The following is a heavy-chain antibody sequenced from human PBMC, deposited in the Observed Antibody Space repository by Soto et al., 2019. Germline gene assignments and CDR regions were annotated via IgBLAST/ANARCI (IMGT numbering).Heavy chain of an antibody. CDR1: GFTFSSYS. CDR2: ISSSSSTI. Sequence: HPGGSLRLSCAASGFTFSSYSMNWVRQAPGKGLEWVSYISSSSSTIYYADSVKGRFTISRDNAKNSLYLQMNSLRDEDTAVYYCEVAVAGPGLPLSNYWGQGTLVTVSS. J-gene: IGHJ4*02. CDR3: EVAVAGPGLPLSNY. D-gene: IGHD6-19*01. V-gene: IGHV3-48*02.